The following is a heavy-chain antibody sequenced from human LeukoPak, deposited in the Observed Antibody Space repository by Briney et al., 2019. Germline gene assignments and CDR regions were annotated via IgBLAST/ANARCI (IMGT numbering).Heavy chain of an antibody. CDR2: LNGGGDGT. CDR1: GFTFSRCG. J-gene: IGHJ3*02. CDR3: ARCPLPEDAFDI. V-gene: IGHV3-23*01. D-gene: IGHD2-2*01. Sequence: GGSLRLSCATSGFTFSRCGMTWVRQAPGKGLEWVSALNGGGDGTFYADSVKGRFTISRDNAKNTLYLQMNSLRAEDTAVYYCARCPLPEDAFDIWGQGTMVTVSS.